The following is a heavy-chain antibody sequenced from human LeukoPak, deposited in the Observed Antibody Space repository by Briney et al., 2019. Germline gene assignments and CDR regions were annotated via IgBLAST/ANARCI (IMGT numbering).Heavy chain of an antibody. V-gene: IGHV3-9*01. CDR2: ISWNSGSI. CDR1: GFTFSGYA. Sequence: GGSLRPSCAASGFTFSGYAMSWVRQAPGKGLEWVSGISWNSGSIGYADSVKGRFTISRDNAKNSLYLQMNSLRAEDTALYYCAKGPSYGDYGFSWFDPWGQGTLVTVSS. CDR3: AKGPSYGDYGFSWFDP. D-gene: IGHD4-17*01. J-gene: IGHJ5*02.